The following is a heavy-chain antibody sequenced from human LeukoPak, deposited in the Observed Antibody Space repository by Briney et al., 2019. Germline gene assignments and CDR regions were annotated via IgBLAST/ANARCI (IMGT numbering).Heavy chain of an antibody. V-gene: IGHV3-7*01. CDR1: GFTFTQYW. CDR2: LHPDGSER. D-gene: IGHD5-12*01. Sequence: PGGSLRLSCVASGFTFTQYWMTWVRQAPGKGLEWAARLHPDGSERNYVGSVEGRFTVFGDNAKSSLFLQMHSLRVEDTAVYYCARGGYSFDYLGQGTLVTVPS. J-gene: IGHJ4*02. CDR3: ARGGYSFDY.